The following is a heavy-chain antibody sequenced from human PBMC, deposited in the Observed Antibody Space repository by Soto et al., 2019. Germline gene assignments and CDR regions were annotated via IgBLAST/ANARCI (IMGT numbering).Heavy chain of an antibody. D-gene: IGHD2-15*01. V-gene: IGHV3-23*01. Sequence: VGSLRLSCVVSGLSLNNYAIAWVRHAPGKGLEFVSTIDVLDGAWYSDSVRGRLAISRDVSRNTVYLQMSSLRVEDTAIYFCSDWRAGGPVNLDHWGPGTRVTVSS. J-gene: IGHJ4*02. CDR2: IDVLDGA. CDR3: SDWRAGGPVNLDH. CDR1: GLSLNNYA.